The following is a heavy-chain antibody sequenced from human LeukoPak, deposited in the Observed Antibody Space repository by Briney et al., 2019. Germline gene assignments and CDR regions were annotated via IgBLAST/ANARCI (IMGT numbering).Heavy chain of an antibody. CDR1: GFTFSRHW. D-gene: IGHD2-2*01. CDR3: ARDGSYARSFDY. Sequence: GGSLRLSCAASGFTFSRHWMTWARQAPGKGLEWVSVIYSGGSTYYADSVKGRFTISRDDSKNTVYLQMSSLRAEDTAVYYCARDGSYARSFDYWGQGTLVTVSS. J-gene: IGHJ4*02. CDR2: IYSGGST. V-gene: IGHV3-53*01.